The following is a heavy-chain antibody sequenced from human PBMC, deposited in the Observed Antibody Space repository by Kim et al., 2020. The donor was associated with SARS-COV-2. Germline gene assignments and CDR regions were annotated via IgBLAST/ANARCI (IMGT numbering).Heavy chain of an antibody. CDR1: GYSFTTYW. V-gene: IGHV5-51*01. CDR3: ARQVDSRYYFDY. D-gene: IGHD5-12*01. J-gene: IGHJ4*02. Sequence: GESLKISCKGSGYSFTTYWIAWVRQMPGKGLEWMGIIYPGNSDTRYSPSFQGQVTFSADKSISTAYLQWSSLKASDTAMYYCARQVDSRYYFDYWGQGTLVTVAS. CDR2: IYPGNSDT.